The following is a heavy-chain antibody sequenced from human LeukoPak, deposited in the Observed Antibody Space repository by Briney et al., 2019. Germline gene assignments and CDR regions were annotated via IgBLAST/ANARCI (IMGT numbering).Heavy chain of an antibody. CDR1: GGSVSSTDW. CDR3: AREGGFYRPLDY. D-gene: IGHD6-25*01. J-gene: IGHJ4*02. Sequence: TSETLSLTCGVSGGSVSSTDWWTWIRQPPGKGLEWIGEVHLDGRTNFNPSLKSRLTMSVDLSENHVSLKLTSVTAADTAVYYCAREGGFYRPLDYSGQGTLVTVSS. CDR2: VHLDGRT. V-gene: IGHV4-4*02.